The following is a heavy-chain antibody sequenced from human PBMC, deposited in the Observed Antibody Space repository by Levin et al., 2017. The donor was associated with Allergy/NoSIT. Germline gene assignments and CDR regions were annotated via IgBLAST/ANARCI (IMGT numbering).Heavy chain of an antibody. V-gene: IGHV3-33*01. Sequence: GGSLRLSCAASGFTFSSYGMHWVRQAPGKGLEWVAAIWYDGSNKYYADSVKGRFTISRDNSKNTLYLQMNSLRAEDTAVYYCAREGGVYSSGWYYFDYWGQGTLVTVSS. D-gene: IGHD6-19*01. CDR3: AREGGVYSSGWYYFDY. CDR2: IWYDGSNK. CDR1: GFTFSSYG. J-gene: IGHJ4*02.